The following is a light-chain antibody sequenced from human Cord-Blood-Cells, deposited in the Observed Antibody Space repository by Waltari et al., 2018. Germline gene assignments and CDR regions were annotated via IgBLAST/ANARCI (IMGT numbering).Light chain of an antibody. Sequence: HSALTHPRSVSGSPGQSVTIPCTGTSSDVGGYNYVSWYQQHPGKAPKLMIYDVSKRPSGVPDRFSGSKSGNTASLTISGLQAEDEADYYCCSYAGSYTWVFGGGTKLTVL. CDR3: CSYAGSYTWV. J-gene: IGLJ3*02. CDR2: DVS. V-gene: IGLV2-11*01. CDR1: SSDVGGYNY.